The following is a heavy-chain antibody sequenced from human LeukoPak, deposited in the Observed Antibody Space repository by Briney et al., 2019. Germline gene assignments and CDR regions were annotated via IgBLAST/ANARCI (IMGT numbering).Heavy chain of an antibody. CDR1: GYSFTNYW. D-gene: IGHD2-15*01. CDR3: ARQEYCSGGSCYTWFDP. Sequence: GESLKISCKGSGYSFTNYWIGWVRQMPGKGLEWMGIIYPADSDIRYSPSFQGQVTISADKSISTAYLQWSSLKASDTAMYYCARQEYCSGGSCYTWFDPWGQGTLVTVSS. V-gene: IGHV5-51*01. J-gene: IGHJ5*02. CDR2: IYPADSDI.